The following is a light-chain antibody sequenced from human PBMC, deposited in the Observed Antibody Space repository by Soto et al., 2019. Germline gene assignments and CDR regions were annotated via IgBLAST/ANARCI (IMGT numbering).Light chain of an antibody. J-gene: IGLJ1*01. V-gene: IGLV2-14*01. Sequence: QSALAQPASVSGSPGQGITISCTGTSSDVGGYNYVSWYQQHPGKAPKLMIYDVSNRPSGVSNRFSGSKSGNTASLTISGLQAEDEADYYCSSYTSSSPYVFGTGTKVTVL. CDR3: SSYTSSSPYV. CDR2: DVS. CDR1: SSDVGGYNY.